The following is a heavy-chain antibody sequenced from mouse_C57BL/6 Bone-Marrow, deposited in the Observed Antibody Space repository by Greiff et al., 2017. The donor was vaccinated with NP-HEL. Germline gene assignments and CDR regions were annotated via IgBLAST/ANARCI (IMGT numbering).Heavy chain of an antibody. J-gene: IGHJ4*01. CDR2: IRSKSSNYAT. CDR3: VRGSYSNYVRAYYYAMDY. D-gene: IGHD2-5*01. CDR1: GFTFNTYA. V-gene: IGHV10-3*01. Sequence: EVQLVESGGGLVQPKGSLKLLCAASGFTFNTYAMHWVRQAPGKGLEWVARIRSKSSNYATYYADSVKDRFTISRDDSQSMLYLQMNNLKTEDTAMYYCVRGSYSNYVRAYYYAMDYWGQGTSVTVSS.